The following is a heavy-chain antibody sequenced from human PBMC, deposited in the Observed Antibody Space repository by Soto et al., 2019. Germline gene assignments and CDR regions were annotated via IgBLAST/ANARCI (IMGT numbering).Heavy chain of an antibody. CDR3: ARGSGDVPYSSSFEYFQH. V-gene: IGHV1-18*04. CDR1: GYTFTSYG. D-gene: IGHD6-13*01. CDR2: ISAYNGNT. J-gene: IGHJ1*01. Sequence: ASVKVSCKASGYTFTSYGISWVRQAPGQGLEWMGWISAYNGNTNYAQKLQGRVTMTTDTSTSTAYMELRSLRSDDTAVYYCARGSGDVPYSSSFEYFQHWGQGTLVTVSS.